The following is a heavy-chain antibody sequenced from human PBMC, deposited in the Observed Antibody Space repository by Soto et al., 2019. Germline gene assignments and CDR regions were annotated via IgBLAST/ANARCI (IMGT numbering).Heavy chain of an antibody. V-gene: IGHV3-33*01. D-gene: IGHD2-8*01. CDR2: IWYDGSNK. J-gene: IGHJ4*02. CDR1: GFTFSSYG. Sequence: QVQLVESGGGVVQPGRSLRLSCAASGFTFSSYGMHWVRQAPGKGLEWVAVIWYDGSNKYYAASVKGRFTISRDNSKYTLYLQMTRLRAEDTAVYYCARDMNGQSLDYWGQGTLVTVSS. CDR3: ARDMNGQSLDY.